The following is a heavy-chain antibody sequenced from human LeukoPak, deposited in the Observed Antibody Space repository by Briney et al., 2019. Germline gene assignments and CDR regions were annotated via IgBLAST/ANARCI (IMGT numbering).Heavy chain of an antibody. J-gene: IGHJ4*02. V-gene: IGHV1-46*01. CDR2: INPSGGST. CDR3: ARGYYYDSSAGPSEY. Sequence: ASVKVSCKASGYTFSSYYMHWVRQAPGQGLEWMTIINPSGGSTTYARKFQGRVTMTRDTSTSTVYMELSSLRSEDTAVYYCARGYYYDSSAGPSEYWGQGTLVTVSS. CDR1: GYTFSSYY. D-gene: IGHD3-22*01.